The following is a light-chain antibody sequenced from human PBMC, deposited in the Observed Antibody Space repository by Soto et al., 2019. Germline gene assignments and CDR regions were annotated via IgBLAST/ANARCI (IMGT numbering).Light chain of an antibody. V-gene: IGLV2-14*01. CDR1: SGDIGDYKY. CDR2: DVS. CDR3: SSYTSTNFVI. Sequence: QSALTQPASVSGSPGQSITISCTGSSGDIGDYKYVSWYKQHPGKAPKLMIYDVSNRPSGVSNRFSASKSGNTASLTISGLQAEDEADYYCSSYTSTNFVIFGGGTKLNVL. J-gene: IGLJ2*01.